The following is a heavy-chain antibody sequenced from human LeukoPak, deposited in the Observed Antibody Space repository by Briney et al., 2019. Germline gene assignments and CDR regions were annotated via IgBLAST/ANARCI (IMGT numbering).Heavy chain of an antibody. CDR2: ISTYNGNT. J-gene: IGHJ4*02. Sequence: ASVKVSCRTSGYTFSSYGISWVRQAPEQGLEWMGWISTYNGNTNYAQKFQDRVTMTTDTSTSTAYMELRSLRSDDTAVYYCARDRGLYCTNGVCYSSDYWGQGTLVTVSS. V-gene: IGHV1-18*01. D-gene: IGHD2-8*01. CDR3: ARDRGLYCTNGVCYSSDY. CDR1: GYTFSSYG.